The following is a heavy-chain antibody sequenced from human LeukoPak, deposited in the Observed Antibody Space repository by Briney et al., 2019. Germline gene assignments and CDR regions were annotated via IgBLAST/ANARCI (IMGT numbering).Heavy chain of an antibody. CDR2: MYFGGSS. V-gene: IGHV4-59*01. CDR1: GGSISSYY. Sequence: SETLSLTCTVSGGSISSYYWSCIRQPPGEGLEWLGYMYFGGSSNYNPSLKSRVTISVDTSKNQLFLNLNSVTAADTAVYYCTRASRGYSYGFAEYWGQGTLVTVSS. J-gene: IGHJ4*02. CDR3: TRASRGYSYGFAEY. D-gene: IGHD5-18*01.